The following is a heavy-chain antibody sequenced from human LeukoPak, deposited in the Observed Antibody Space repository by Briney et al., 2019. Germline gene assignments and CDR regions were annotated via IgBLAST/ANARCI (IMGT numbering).Heavy chain of an antibody. CDR2: IPYDGSNK. CDR3: VRGAYSSSWLNFDY. J-gene: IGHJ4*02. CDR1: GGSISSSN. Sequence: LSLTCAVSGGSISSSNWWSWVRQPPGKGLEWVALIPYDGSNKYYADSVKGRFTVSRDNSKNTLYLQMNSLRAEDTAVYYCVRGAYSSSWLNFDYWGQGTLVTVSS. D-gene: IGHD6-13*01. V-gene: IGHV3-30*03.